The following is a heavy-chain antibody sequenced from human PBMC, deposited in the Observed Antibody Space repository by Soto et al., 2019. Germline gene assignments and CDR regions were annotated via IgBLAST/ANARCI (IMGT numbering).Heavy chain of an antibody. CDR3: ARDLPPVDY. J-gene: IGHJ4*02. V-gene: IGHV1-3*01. CDR2: INAGNGNT. Sequence: QVQLVQSGAEVKKPGASVKVSCKASGYTFTSYAMHWVRQAPGQRLEWMGWINAGNGNTKYSQKFQGRVTITRDTSASTAYMELRSLGSEDTAVYYCARDLPPVDYWGQGTLVTVSS. CDR1: GYTFTSYA.